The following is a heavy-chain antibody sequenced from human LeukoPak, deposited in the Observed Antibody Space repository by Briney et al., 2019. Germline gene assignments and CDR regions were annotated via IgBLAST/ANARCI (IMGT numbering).Heavy chain of an antibody. D-gene: IGHD6-6*01. CDR1: GFTYTKHA. CDR2: ISYDGSNK. Sequence: GGSLRLSCAASGFTYTKHAMHWVRQAPGKGLEWVAVISYDGSNKKYADSVKGRFTVSRDNSKNTLYLQMNSLRAEDTAVYYCARTLIEYSVSSCYFDYWGQGTLVTVSS. V-gene: IGHV3-30*04. J-gene: IGHJ4*02. CDR3: ARTLIEYSVSSCYFDY.